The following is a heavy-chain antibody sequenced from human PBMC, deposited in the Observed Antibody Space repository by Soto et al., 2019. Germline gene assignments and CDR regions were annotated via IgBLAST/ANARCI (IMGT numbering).Heavy chain of an antibody. CDR3: ARGPPGWYAVDV. D-gene: IGHD2-15*01. CDR2: LNGDGTTT. V-gene: IGHV3-74*01. Sequence: EVQLVESGGGLVQPGGSLRLSCAASGFTFRNTWMHWVRQAPGKGLVWVSRLNGDGTTTRYADSVKGRFTISRDNAKSTLYLKMTRLRAEETAVYYCARGPPGWYAVDVRGQGGKVTVSS. J-gene: IGHJ6*02. CDR1: GFTFRNTW.